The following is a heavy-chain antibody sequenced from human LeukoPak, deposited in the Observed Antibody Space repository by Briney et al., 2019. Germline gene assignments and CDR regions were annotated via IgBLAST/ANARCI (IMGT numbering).Heavy chain of an antibody. Sequence: PSETLSLTCTVSGGSISSYYWSWIRQPAGKGLEWIGRIYITGSTNYNPSLKSRVTMSVDTSKNQFSLKLISMTAADTAVYYCARVEWFGELSPFDIWGQGTMVTVSS. D-gene: IGHD3-10*01. V-gene: IGHV4-4*07. CDR3: ARVEWFGELSPFDI. CDR2: IYITGST. CDR1: GGSISSYY. J-gene: IGHJ3*02.